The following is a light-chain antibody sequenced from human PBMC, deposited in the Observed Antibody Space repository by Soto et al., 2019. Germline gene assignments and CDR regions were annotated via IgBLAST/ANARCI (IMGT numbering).Light chain of an antibody. CDR3: QQCNSYPPT. Sequence: DIQMTQSPSTLSASVGDRVTITCRASQSISSWLAWYQQKPGKAPKVLIYKASNLQSGVPARFSGSGSGTDFTLTISSLQPDDFATYYCQQCNSYPPTVGQGPTVDIK. V-gene: IGKV1-5*03. CDR1: QSISSW. CDR2: KAS. J-gene: IGKJ1*01.